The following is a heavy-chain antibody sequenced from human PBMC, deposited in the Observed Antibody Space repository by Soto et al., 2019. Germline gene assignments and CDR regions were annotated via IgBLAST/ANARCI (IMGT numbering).Heavy chain of an antibody. D-gene: IGHD3-16*01. CDR1: GFSLTTRGVG. V-gene: IGHV2-5*02. J-gene: IGHJ5*02. CDR2: IYWDDDK. Sequence: QITLKESGPTLVKPTQTLTLTCTFSGFSLTTRGVGVGWIRQPPGKALECLALIYWDDDKRYSPSLQSRLSIPTDTSKNQVVLTMTNVDPVDTATYYCAHIPNYYQYAWFDPWGQGTLVSVSS. CDR3: AHIPNYYQYAWFDP.